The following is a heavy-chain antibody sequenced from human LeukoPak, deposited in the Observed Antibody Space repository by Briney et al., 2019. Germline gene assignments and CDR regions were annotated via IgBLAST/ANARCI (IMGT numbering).Heavy chain of an antibody. CDR1: GFTFSSYA. CDR2: ISYDGSNK. CDR3: ASDRDIVVVVADPATFDY. D-gene: IGHD2-15*01. V-gene: IGHV3-30*04. J-gene: IGHJ4*02. Sequence: GGSLRLSCAASGFTFSSYAMHWVRQAPGKGLEWVAVISYDGSNKYYADSVKGRFTISRDNSENTLYLQMNSLRAEDTAVYYCASDRDIVVVVADPATFDYWGQGTLVTVSS.